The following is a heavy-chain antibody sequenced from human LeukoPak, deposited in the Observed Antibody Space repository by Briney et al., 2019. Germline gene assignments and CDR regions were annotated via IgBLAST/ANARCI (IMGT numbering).Heavy chain of an antibody. CDR2: VSGSGGST. D-gene: IGHD7-27*01. J-gene: IGHJ4*02. CDR1: GFSFSSYA. CDR3: AKGQLGITPYYFDY. V-gene: IGHV3-23*01. Sequence: GGSLRLSCAASGFSFSSYAMSWVRQAPGKGLEWVSGVSGSGGSTYYADSVKGRFTISRDNSKNTLYLQMNSLRAEDTAVYYCAKGQLGITPYYFDYWGQGTLVTVSS.